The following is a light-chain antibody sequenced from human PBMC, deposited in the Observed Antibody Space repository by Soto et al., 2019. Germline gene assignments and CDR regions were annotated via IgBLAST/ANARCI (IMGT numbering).Light chain of an antibody. CDR3: QQYKTYSPT. V-gene: IGKV1-5*03. CDR2: MAS. J-gene: IGKJ1*01. CDR1: QSVDNW. Sequence: DIQVTQSPSALSASVGDRVTITCRASQSVDNWFAWYQRRPGKAPKLLIYMASTLEVGVPSRFSGSASGTEFTLTISSLQPDDSATYYCQQYKTYSPTFGQGTKVEI.